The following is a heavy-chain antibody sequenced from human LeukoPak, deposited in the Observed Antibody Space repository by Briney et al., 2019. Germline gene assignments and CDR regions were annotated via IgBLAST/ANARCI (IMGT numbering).Heavy chain of an antibody. Sequence: GGSLRLSCAASGFTFSRYWMSWVRQAPGKGLEWVANIKQDGSEKYYVDSVKGRFTISRDNAKNSLYLQMNSLRAEDTAVYYCARNRVVITGGSDYWGQGTLVTVSS. D-gene: IGHD3-22*01. CDR3: ARNRVVITGGSDY. J-gene: IGHJ4*02. V-gene: IGHV3-7*01. CDR1: GFTFSRYW. CDR2: IKQDGSEK.